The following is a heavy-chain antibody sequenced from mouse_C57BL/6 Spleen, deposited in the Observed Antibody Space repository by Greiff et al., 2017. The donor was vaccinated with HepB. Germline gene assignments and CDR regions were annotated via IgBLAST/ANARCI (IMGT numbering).Heavy chain of an antibody. Sequence: VQLQQSGAELVRPGASVTLSCKASGYTFTDYEMHWVKQTPVHGLEWIGAIDPETGGTAYNQKCKGKAILTADKSSSTAYMELRSLTSEDSAVYYCTSGLRFAYWGQGTLVTVSA. CDR1: GYTFTDYE. CDR2: IDPETGGT. CDR3: TSGLRFAY. D-gene: IGHD2-4*01. V-gene: IGHV1-15*01. J-gene: IGHJ3*01.